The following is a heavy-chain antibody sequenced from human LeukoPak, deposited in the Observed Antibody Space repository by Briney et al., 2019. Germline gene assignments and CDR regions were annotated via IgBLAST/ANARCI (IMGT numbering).Heavy chain of an antibody. CDR2: IYTSGST. D-gene: IGHD3-16*01. CDR3: AREHPRGEVDDFDY. J-gene: IGHJ4*02. CDR1: GGSISSYY. Sequence: SETLSLTCTVSGGSISSYYWSWIRQPAGKGLEWIGRIYTSGSTNYNPSLKSRISISVDTSKNQFSLKLTSVTAADTAVYYCAREHPRGEVDDFDYWGQGTLVTVSS. V-gene: IGHV4-4*07.